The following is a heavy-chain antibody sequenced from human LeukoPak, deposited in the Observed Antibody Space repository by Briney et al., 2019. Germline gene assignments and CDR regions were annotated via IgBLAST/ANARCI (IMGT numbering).Heavy chain of an antibody. J-gene: IGHJ4*02. D-gene: IGHD2-2*02. CDR2: ISYDGINK. CDR1: GFTFSNYA. V-gene: IGHV3-30-3*01. CDR3: ARDQSAIATTAPPDY. Sequence: GGSLRLSCAASGFTFSNYAMHWVRQAPGKGLEWVAGISYDGINKYYADSVKGRFTISGDNSKNTLHLQMNSLRADDTAVYYCARDQSAIATTAPPDYWGQGTLVTVSS.